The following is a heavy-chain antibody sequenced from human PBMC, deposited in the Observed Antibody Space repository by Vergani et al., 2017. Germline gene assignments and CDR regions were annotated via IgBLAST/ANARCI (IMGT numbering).Heavy chain of an antibody. D-gene: IGHD3-16*01. J-gene: IGHJ4*02. CDR1: GYTFTSYG. CDR3: AAWSVIWGRGLDY. CDR2: ISAYNGNT. V-gene: IGHV1-18*01. Sequence: QVQLVQSGAEVKKPGASVKVSCKASGYTFTSYGISWVRQAPGQGLEWMGWISAYNGNTKYSQKFQGRVTITRDTSASTAYMELSSLRSEDTAVYYCAAWSVIWGRGLDYWGQGTLVTVSS.